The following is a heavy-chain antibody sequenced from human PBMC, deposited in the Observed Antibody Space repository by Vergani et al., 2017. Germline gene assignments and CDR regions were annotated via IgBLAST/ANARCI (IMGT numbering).Heavy chain of an antibody. CDR1: GFTFSSYS. CDR2: ISSSSSYI. CDR3: ATGRDGDFNY. D-gene: IGHD5-24*01. J-gene: IGHJ4*02. Sequence: VQLVESGGGLVKPGGSLRLSCAASGFTFSSYSMNWVRQAPGKGLEWVSSISSSSSYIYYADSVKGRFTISRDNAKNSLYLQMNSLRAEDTAVYYCATGRDGDFNYWGQGTLVTVSS. V-gene: IGHV3-21*01.